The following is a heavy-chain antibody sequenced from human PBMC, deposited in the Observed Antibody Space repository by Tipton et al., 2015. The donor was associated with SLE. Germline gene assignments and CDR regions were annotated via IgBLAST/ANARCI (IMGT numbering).Heavy chain of an antibody. V-gene: IGHV3-21*01. CDR2: ISSSSSYI. J-gene: IGHJ3*02. CDR1: GFTFSSYS. D-gene: IGHD2-2*01. CDR3: ASEGGYCSSTSCFPKAFDI. Sequence: SLRLSCAASGFTFSSYSMNWVRQAPGKGLEWVPSISSSSSYIYYADSVKGRFTISRDNSKNTLYLQMNSLRAEDTAVYYCASEGGYCSSTSCFPKAFDIWGQGTMVTVSS.